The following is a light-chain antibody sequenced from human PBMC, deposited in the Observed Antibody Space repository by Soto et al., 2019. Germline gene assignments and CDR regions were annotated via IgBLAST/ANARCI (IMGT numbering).Light chain of an antibody. CDR1: QSISTW. CDR2: GAS. V-gene: IGKV1-5*01. Sequence: DIQMTQSPSTLTASVGDRVTITCRASQSISTWLAWYQQKPGKAPSLLIYGASSLKSGVPSRFSGSGSGTEFTLTISSLQPDDFVTYYCQQYRSYSFGQGTKVEI. J-gene: IGKJ1*01. CDR3: QQYRSYS.